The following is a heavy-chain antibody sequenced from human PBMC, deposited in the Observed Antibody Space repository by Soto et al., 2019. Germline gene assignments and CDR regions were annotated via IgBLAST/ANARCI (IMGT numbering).Heavy chain of an antibody. CDR3: ARTSRFDC. CDR2: IYNSGSS. J-gene: IGHJ4*02. CDR1: GGSVSSGSYY. Sequence: PSETLSLTCTVSGGSVSSGSYYWSWIRQSPGKGLEWIGYIYNSGSSNYNPSLKSRVTISVDTSKNQFSLKLSSVTAADTAVYNCARTSRFDCWGQGTLVTVSS. D-gene: IGHD6-6*01. V-gene: IGHV4-61*01.